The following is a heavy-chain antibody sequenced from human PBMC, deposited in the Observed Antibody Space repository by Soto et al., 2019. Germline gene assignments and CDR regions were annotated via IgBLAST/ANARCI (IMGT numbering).Heavy chain of an antibody. CDR3: AALPPYSAHVPRGEVYYYYGMDV. Sequence: PSETLSLTCAVSGGSVTISGYYWGWIRQPPGKGLEWIGSIHYSGNTYYNPSLKSRVTISVDTSKNQFSLKLSSVTAADTAVYYCAALPPYSAHVPRGEVYYYYGMDVWGQGSTVTGSS. D-gene: IGHD5-12*01. J-gene: IGHJ6*02. CDR1: GGSVTISGYY. CDR2: IHYSGNT. V-gene: IGHV4-39*01.